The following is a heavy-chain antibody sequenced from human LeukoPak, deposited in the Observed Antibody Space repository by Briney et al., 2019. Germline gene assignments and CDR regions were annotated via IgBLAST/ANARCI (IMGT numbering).Heavy chain of an antibody. J-gene: IGHJ4*02. CDR1: GFAFSSYA. V-gene: IGHV3-23*01. D-gene: IGHD3-3*01. CDR3: AKDLSWQYGLPSTWSGPYFDY. CDR2: ISCSGGST. Sequence: GGSLRLSCAASGFAFSSYAMSWVRQAPGKGLEWVSAISCSGGSTYYADSVKGRFTISRDNSKNTLYLQMNSLRAEDTAVYYCAKDLSWQYGLPSTWSGPYFDYWGQGTLVTVSS.